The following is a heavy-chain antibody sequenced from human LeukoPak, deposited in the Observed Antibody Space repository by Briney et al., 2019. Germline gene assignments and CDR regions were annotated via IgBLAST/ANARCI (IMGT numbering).Heavy chain of an antibody. Sequence: SETLSLTCTVSGGSISSYYWSWIRQPAGKGLEWIGRIYTSGSTNHNPSLKSRVTMSVDTSKNQFSLKLSSVTAADTAVYYCARYWGIAAADTYYYYGMDVWGQGTTVTVSS. CDR1: GGSISSYY. CDR2: IYTSGST. D-gene: IGHD6-13*01. CDR3: ARYWGIAAADTYYYYGMDV. J-gene: IGHJ6*02. V-gene: IGHV4-4*07.